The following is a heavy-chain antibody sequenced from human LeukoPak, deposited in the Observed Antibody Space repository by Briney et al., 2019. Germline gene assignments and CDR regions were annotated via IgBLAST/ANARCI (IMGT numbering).Heavy chain of an antibody. J-gene: IGHJ5*02. CDR1: GGSISSGSYY. V-gene: IGHV4-61*02. CDR2: IYTSGST. D-gene: IGHD3-22*01. Sequence: SQTLSLTCTVPGGSISSGSYYRSWIRQPAGKGLEWIGRIYTSGSTNYNPSLKSRVTISVDTSKNQFSLKLSSVTAADTAVYYCARAEGGYYDSSGDYWFDPWGQGTLVTVSS. CDR3: ARAEGGYYDSSGDYWFDP.